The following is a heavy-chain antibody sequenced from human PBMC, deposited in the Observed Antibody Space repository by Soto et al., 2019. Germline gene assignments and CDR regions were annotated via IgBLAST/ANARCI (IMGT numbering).Heavy chain of an antibody. CDR1: GYTFTSYA. D-gene: IGHD3-10*01. V-gene: IGHV1-3*01. CDR3: ARKRYYYGSGSQDYGMDV. Sequence: ASVKVSCNASGYTFTSYAMHWVRQAPGQRLEWMGWINAGNGNTKYSQKFQGRVTITRDTSASTAYMELSSLRSEDTAVYYCARKRYYYGSGSQDYGMDVWGQGTTVTVSS. CDR2: INAGNGNT. J-gene: IGHJ6*02.